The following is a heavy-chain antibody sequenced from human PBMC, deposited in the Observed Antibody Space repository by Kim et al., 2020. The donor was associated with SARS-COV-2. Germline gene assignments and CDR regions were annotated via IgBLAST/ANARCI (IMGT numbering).Heavy chain of an antibody. Sequence: GGSLRLSCAASGFTFIDYTMNWVRQAPGKGLEWVSSISSDSSYIYYADSVKGRFTISRDNGKNSLYLQMNSLRAEDTAVYYCARDSIYYYDDDGHYWSGPKWFDPWGQGTLVTVSS. D-gene: IGHD3-22*01. CDR2: ISSDSSYI. CDR3: ARDSIYYYDDDGHYWSGPKWFDP. V-gene: IGHV3-21*01. J-gene: IGHJ5*02. CDR1: GFTFIDYT.